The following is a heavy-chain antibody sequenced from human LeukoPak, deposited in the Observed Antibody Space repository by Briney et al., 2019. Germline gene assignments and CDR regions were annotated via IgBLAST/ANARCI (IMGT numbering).Heavy chain of an antibody. Sequence: ASVKVSCKASGYTFTSYGISWVRQAPGQGLEWMGWISAYNGNTNYAQKLQGRVTMTTDTSTSTAYMELRSLRSDDTAVYYCARDLARFLDYYDSSGYFDYWGQGTLVTVSS. CDR1: GYTFTSYG. J-gene: IGHJ4*02. D-gene: IGHD3-22*01. CDR3: ARDLARFLDYYDSSGYFDY. V-gene: IGHV1-18*01. CDR2: ISAYNGNT.